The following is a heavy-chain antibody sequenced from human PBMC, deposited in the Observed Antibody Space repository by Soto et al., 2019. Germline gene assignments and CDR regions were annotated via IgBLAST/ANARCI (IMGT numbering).Heavy chain of an antibody. CDR2: IIPILGIA. D-gene: IGHD3-22*01. V-gene: IGHV1-69*08. CDR1: GGTFSSYT. Sequence: QVQLVQSGAEVKKPGSSVKVSCKASGGTFSSYTISWVRQAPGQGLEWMGRIIPILGIANYAQKFQGRVTITADKSTSTAYMELSSLRSEDTAVYYCARDWVYYYDSSGYDYCYYGMDVWGQGTTVTVSS. CDR3: ARDWVYYYDSSGYDYCYYGMDV. J-gene: IGHJ6*02.